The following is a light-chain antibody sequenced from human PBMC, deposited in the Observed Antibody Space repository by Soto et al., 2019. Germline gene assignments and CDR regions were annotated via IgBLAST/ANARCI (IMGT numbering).Light chain of an antibody. CDR1: QGISNC. J-gene: IGKJ1*01. V-gene: IGKV1-27*01. Sequence: DIQMTQSPASLSASVGDRVTITCWASQGISNCFAWYQQKPAKVPKLLIYAASTLQSAVPSRFSGSGSGTDFTLTISSLQPEDVATYYCQKYNSAPRTFGQGTKVEIK. CDR2: AAS. CDR3: QKYNSAPRT.